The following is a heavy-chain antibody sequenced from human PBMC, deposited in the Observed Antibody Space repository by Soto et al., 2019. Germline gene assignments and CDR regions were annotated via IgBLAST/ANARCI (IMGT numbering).Heavy chain of an antibody. V-gene: IGHV4-34*01. Sequence: QVQLQQWGAGLLKPSETLSLTCAVYGGSFSGYYWSWIRQPPGKGLEWIGEINHSGSTNYNPSLKSRFTISVDTSKNQFSLKLSSVTAADTAVYYCARGVGWLRYYYFDYWGQGTLVTVSS. CDR3: ARGVGWLRYYYFDY. D-gene: IGHD5-12*01. CDR1: GGSFSGYY. J-gene: IGHJ4*02. CDR2: INHSGST.